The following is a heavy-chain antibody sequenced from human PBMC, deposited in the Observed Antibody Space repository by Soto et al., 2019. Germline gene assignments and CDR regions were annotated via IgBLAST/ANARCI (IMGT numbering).Heavy chain of an antibody. V-gene: IGHV5-51*01. CDR2: IFPDDSDT. J-gene: IGHJ4*02. CDR3: TRGGVATRTFDY. D-gene: IGHD3-3*01. CDR1: GYSITSYW. Sequence: EYLKVSCEASGYSITSYWIAWVRQMPGQGLEWMGIIFPDDSDTRYSPSFQGQVTISADKSISTAYVQWSSLKASDTAMYYCTRGGVATRTFDYWGQGTLVTVSS.